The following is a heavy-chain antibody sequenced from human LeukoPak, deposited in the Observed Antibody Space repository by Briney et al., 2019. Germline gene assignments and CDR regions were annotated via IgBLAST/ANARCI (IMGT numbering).Heavy chain of an antibody. Sequence: SVKVSCKASGSTFSSYAISWVRQAPGQGLEWMGGIIPIFGTANYAQKFQGRVTITADESTSTAYMELSSLRSEDTAVYYCARDQRAYCGGDCYHFDYWGQGTLVTVSS. D-gene: IGHD2-21*02. J-gene: IGHJ4*02. CDR1: GSTFSSYA. CDR3: ARDQRAYCGGDCYHFDY. CDR2: IIPIFGTA. V-gene: IGHV1-69*13.